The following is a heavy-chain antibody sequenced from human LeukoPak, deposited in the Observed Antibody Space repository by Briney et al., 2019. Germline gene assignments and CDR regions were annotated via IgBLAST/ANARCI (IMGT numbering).Heavy chain of an antibody. V-gene: IGHV1-2*06. Sequence: GASVKVSCEASGYTFTGYYMHWVRQAPGQGLEWMGRINPNSGGTNYAQKFQGRVTMTRDTSISTAYMELSRLRSDDTAVYYCARDLTSNVAVTEYHYYAMDVWGQGTTVTVSS. CDR3: ARDLTSNVAVTEYHYYAMDV. J-gene: IGHJ6*02. D-gene: IGHD6-19*01. CDR2: INPNSGGT. CDR1: GYTFTGYY.